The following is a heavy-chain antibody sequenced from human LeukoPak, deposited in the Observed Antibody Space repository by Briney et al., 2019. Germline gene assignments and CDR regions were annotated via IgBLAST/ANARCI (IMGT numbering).Heavy chain of an antibody. CDR2: IRYDGSNK. CDR3: AKDGDYSNYPIYYMDV. Sequence: GRSLRLSCAASGFTFSSYGMHWVRQAPGKGLEWVAFIRYDGSNKYYADSVKGRFTISRDNSKNTLYLQMNSLRAEDTAVYYCAKDGDYSNYPIYYMDVWGKGTTVTVSS. D-gene: IGHD4-11*01. J-gene: IGHJ6*03. V-gene: IGHV3-30*02. CDR1: GFTFSSYG.